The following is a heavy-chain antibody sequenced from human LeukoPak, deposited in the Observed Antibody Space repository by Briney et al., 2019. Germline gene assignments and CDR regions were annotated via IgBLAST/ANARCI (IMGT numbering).Heavy chain of an antibody. V-gene: IGHV4-4*07. J-gene: IGHJ4*02. CDR3: TRPGHDYGDYNFLFDY. D-gene: IGHD4-17*01. Sequence: PSETLSLTCTVSGGSISSYYWSWIRQPAGKGLEWIGRIYTSGSTNYNPSLKSRVTMSVDTSKNQFSLKLSSVTAADTAVYYCTRPGHDYGDYNFLFDYWGQGTLVTVSS. CDR2: IYTSGST. CDR1: GGSISSYY.